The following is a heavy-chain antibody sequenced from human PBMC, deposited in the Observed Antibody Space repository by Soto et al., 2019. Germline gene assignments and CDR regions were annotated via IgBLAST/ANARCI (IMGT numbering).Heavy chain of an antibody. CDR2: ISGSGTTA. CDR3: AKTTDGWFSAFEI. D-gene: IGHD6-19*01. J-gene: IGHJ3*02. CDR1: GFVLRSYA. Sequence: PGGSLGLSCAASGFVLRSYAMSWVRQAPGKGLEWVSAISGSGTTAYYADSVKGRFIFSRDNPKNTMYLQMNSLRAEDTAVYFCAKTTDGWFSAFEIWGQGTVVTVSS. V-gene: IGHV3-23*01.